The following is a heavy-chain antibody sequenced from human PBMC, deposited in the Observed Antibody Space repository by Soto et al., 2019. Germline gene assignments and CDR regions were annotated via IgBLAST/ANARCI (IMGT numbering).Heavy chain of an antibody. CDR2: IFHSGST. D-gene: IGHD1-26*01. Sequence: SETLSLTCAVSGGSISSNNWWSWVRQPPGKGLEWIGEIFHSGSTHCSPSLKSRVTISVDKSKNHFSLNLTSVTAADTAVYYCARVYSGSYSDSWGQGTLVTVSS. CDR3: ARVYSGSYSDS. J-gene: IGHJ4*02. CDR1: GGSISSNNW. V-gene: IGHV4-4*02.